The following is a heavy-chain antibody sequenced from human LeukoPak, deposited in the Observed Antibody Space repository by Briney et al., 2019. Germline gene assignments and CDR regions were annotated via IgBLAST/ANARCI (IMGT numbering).Heavy chain of an antibody. CDR1: DGSVSSGSHY. CDR3: ARDYYGSGTHLY. V-gene: IGHV4-61*01. D-gene: IGHD3-10*01. J-gene: IGHJ4*02. CDR2: MYYIGST. Sequence: SETLSLTCTVSDGSVSSGSHYWSWIRQPQGQGLEWIGYMYYIGSTNYNPSLKSRVTISIDTSKSQFSLRLSSVTAADTAVYYRARDYYGSGTHLYWGQGTLVTVSS.